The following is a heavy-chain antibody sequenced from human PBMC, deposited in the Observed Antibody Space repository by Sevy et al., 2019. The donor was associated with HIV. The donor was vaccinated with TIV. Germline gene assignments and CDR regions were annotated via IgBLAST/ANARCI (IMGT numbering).Heavy chain of an antibody. CDR1: GFTFTSSA. V-gene: IGHV1-58*01. Sequence: ASVKVSCKASGFTFTSSAVQWVRQARGQRLEWIGWIVVGSGNTNYAQKFQERVTITRDMSTSTAYMELSSLRSEDTAVYYCAAASESTVTFGFDYWGQGTLVTVSS. D-gene: IGHD4-17*01. J-gene: IGHJ4*02. CDR3: AAASESTVTFGFDY. CDR2: IVVGSGNT.